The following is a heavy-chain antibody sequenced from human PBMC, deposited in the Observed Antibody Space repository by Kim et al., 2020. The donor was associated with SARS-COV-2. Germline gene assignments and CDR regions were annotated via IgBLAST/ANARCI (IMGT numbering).Heavy chain of an antibody. V-gene: IGHV3-48*02. CDR2: ISSSSSTI. Sequence: GGSLRLSCAASGFTFSSYSMNWVRQAPGKELEWVSYISSSSSTIYYADSVKGRFTISRDNAKNSLYLQMNSLRDEDTAVYYCARSKNSGSYYLNYYYYGMDVWGQGTTVTVSS. D-gene: IGHD1-26*01. J-gene: IGHJ6*02. CDR3: ARSKNSGSYYLNYYYYGMDV. CDR1: GFTFSSYS.